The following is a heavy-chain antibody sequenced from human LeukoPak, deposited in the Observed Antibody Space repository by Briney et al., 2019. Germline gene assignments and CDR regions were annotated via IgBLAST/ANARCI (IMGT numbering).Heavy chain of an antibody. CDR2: IKQDGSEK. V-gene: IGHV3-7*01. CDR3: ARDGTFTDYGDYGAYAC. Sequence: GGPLRLSCAASGFTFSTYWMSWVRQAPGKGLEWVANIKQDGSEKYYVDSVKGRFTISRDNAKNSLYLQMNSLRAEDTAVYYCARDGTFTDYGDYGAYACWGQGTLVTVSS. J-gene: IGHJ4*02. D-gene: IGHD4-17*01. CDR1: GFTFSTYW.